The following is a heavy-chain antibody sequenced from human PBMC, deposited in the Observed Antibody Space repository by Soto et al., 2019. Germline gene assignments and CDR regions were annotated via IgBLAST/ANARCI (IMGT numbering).Heavy chain of an antibody. CDR3: ARDLRVGYCSGGSCYSAPID. J-gene: IGHJ4*02. V-gene: IGHV3-66*01. CDR2: IYSGGST. CDR1: GFTFDDYA. D-gene: IGHD2-15*01. Sequence: EVQLVESGGGLVQPGRSLRLSCAASGFTFDDYAMHWVRQAPGKGLEWVSGIYSGGSTYYADSVKGRFTISRDNSKNTLYLQMNSLRAEDTAVYYCARDLRVGYCSGGSCYSAPIDWGQGTLVTVSS.